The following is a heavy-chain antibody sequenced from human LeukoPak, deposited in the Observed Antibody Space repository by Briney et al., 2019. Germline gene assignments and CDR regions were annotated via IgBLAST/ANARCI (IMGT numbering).Heavy chain of an antibody. Sequence: AGGSLRLSCAASGFTVSSNYMSWVRQAPGKGLEWVSVIYSGGSTYYADSVKGRFTISRDNSKNTLYLQMNSLRAEDTAVYYCARDGRIAARPYYYYYMDVWGKGTTVTVSS. CDR1: GFTVSSNY. CDR2: IYSGGST. D-gene: IGHD6-6*01. CDR3: ARDGRIAARPYYYYYMDV. J-gene: IGHJ6*03. V-gene: IGHV3-53*01.